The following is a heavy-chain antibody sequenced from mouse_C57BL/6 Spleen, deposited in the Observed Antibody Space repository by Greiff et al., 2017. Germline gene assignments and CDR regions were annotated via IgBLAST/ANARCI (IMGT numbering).Heavy chain of an antibody. D-gene: IGHD1-1*01. Sequence: VQLQQSGPELVKPGASVKISCKASGYSFTDYIMNWVKQSNGKSLEWIGVINPNYGTTSYNQKFKGKATLSVDQSSSTAYMQLNSLTSEDSAVYYCARHGTPWDWYFDVWGTGTTVTVSS. CDR3: ARHGTPWDWYFDV. CDR2: INPNYGTT. CDR1: GYSFTDYI. J-gene: IGHJ1*03. V-gene: IGHV1-39*01.